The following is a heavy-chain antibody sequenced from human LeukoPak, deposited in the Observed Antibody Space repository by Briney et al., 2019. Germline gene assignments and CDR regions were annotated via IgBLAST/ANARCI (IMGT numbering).Heavy chain of an antibody. V-gene: IGHV4-34*01. Sequence: SETLSLTCAVYGGSFSGYYWSWIRQPPGKGLEWIGEINHSGSTNYNPSLKSRVTISVDTSKNQFSLKLSSVTAADTAVYYCARRAVVDYEILTGYHKRTHWFDPWGQGTLVTVSS. CDR3: ARRAVVDYEILTGYHKRTHWFDP. CDR1: GGSFSGYY. J-gene: IGHJ5*02. CDR2: INHSGST. D-gene: IGHD3-9*01.